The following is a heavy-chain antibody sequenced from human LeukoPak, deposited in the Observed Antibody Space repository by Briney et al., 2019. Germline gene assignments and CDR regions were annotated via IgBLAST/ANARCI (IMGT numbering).Heavy chain of an antibody. J-gene: IGHJ4*02. Sequence: ASVKVSCKASGYTFTSYDINWVRQATGQGLEWMGWMNPNSGNTGYAQKFQGRVTITTDESTSTAYMELSSLRSEDTAVYYCARVMQQYQLLKGGFDYWGQGTLVTVSS. CDR2: MNPNSGNT. CDR1: GYTFTSYD. CDR3: ARVMQQYQLLKGGFDY. V-gene: IGHV1-8*03. D-gene: IGHD2-2*01.